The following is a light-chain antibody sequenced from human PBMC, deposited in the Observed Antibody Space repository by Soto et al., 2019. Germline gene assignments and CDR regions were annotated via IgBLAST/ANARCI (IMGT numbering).Light chain of an antibody. V-gene: IGKV3-20*01. CDR3: QQYGSSPGT. CDR2: GAS. Sequence: EIVLTQSPGTLSLSPGERATLSCRASQSVSSSYLAWYQQKPGQAPRLLIYGASFRATGIPDRFSGSGSGTDFTLTISRREPEDFAVYSCQQYGSSPGTFGQGTKVEIK. J-gene: IGKJ1*01. CDR1: QSVSSSY.